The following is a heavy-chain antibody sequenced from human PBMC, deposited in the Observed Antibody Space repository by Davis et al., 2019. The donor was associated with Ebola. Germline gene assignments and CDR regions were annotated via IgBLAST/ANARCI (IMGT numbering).Heavy chain of an antibody. CDR2: IKSDGSSA. D-gene: IGHD2-15*01. Sequence: GESLKISCAASGFTFSGHWMHWVRQAPGKGLVWVSQIKSDGSSATYADSVKGRFTIFRDNAKNTLYLQMNSLRAEDTAVYYCGSPVVAWGQGTLVTVSS. CDR1: GFTFSGHW. CDR3: GSPVVA. J-gene: IGHJ4*02. V-gene: IGHV3-74*01.